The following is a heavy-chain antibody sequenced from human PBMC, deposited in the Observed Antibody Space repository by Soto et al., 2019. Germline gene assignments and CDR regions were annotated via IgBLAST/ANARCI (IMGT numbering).Heavy chain of an antibody. V-gene: IGHV4-59*01. Sequence: PSETLSLTCTVSGGSISSYYWSWIRQPPGKGLEWIGYIYYSGSTNYNPSLKSRVTISVDTSKNQFSLKLSSVTAADTAVYYCARDGRGGYDLDYWGQGTLVTVSS. J-gene: IGHJ4*02. CDR1: GGSISSYY. CDR3: ARDGRGGYDLDY. CDR2: IYYSGST. D-gene: IGHD5-12*01.